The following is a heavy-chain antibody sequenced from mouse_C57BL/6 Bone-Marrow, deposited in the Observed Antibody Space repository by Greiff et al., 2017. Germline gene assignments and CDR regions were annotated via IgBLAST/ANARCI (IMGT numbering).Heavy chain of an antibody. CDR2: IHPNSGST. V-gene: IGHV1-64*01. Sequence: QVQLQQPGAELVKPGASVKLSCKASGYTFTSYWMHWVKQRPGQGLEWIGMIHPNSGSTNYNEKFKSKATLTVDKSSSTAYMQLSSLTSEDSAVYYCAREGYYEVYYAMDYWGQGTSVTVSS. D-gene: IGHD2-3*01. CDR3: AREGYYEVYYAMDY. CDR1: GYTFTSYW. J-gene: IGHJ4*01.